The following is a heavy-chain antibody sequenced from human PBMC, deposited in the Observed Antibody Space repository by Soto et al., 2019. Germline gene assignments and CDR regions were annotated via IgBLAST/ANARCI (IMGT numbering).Heavy chain of an antibody. D-gene: IGHD5-18*01. Sequence: PSETLSLTCAVYGGSFSGYYWSWIRQPPGKGLEWFGEINHSGSTNYNPSLKSRVTISVDTSKNQFSLKLSSVTAADTAVYYCARGRAGYSYGKGTYYYYGMDVWGQGTTVTVSS. CDR3: ARGRAGYSYGKGTYYYYGMDV. V-gene: IGHV4-34*01. J-gene: IGHJ6*02. CDR1: GGSFSGYY. CDR2: INHSGST.